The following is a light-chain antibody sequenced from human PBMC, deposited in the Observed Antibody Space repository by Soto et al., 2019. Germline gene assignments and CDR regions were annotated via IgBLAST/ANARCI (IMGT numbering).Light chain of an antibody. J-gene: IGKJ1*01. CDR3: QQYGSSFAT. CDR1: QSVSSN. Sequence: EIVLTQSPVTLSLSPGERATLSCRASQSVSSNLAWYRQTPGQAPRLLIYGASTRATDTPARFSGSGSGTDFTLTISRVEPADFAVYYCQQYGSSFATFGQGTQVE. CDR2: GAS. V-gene: IGKV3-20*01.